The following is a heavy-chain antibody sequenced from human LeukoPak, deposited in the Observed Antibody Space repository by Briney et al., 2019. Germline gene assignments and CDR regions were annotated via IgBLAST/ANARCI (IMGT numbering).Heavy chain of an antibody. CDR1: GFTFSSYA. V-gene: IGHV3-30*01. J-gene: IGHJ4*02. CDR3: ARDIGDNDY. Sequence: GGPLRLSCAASGFTFSSYAMHWARQAPGKALEWVAVISYDGSNKYYADSVKGRFTISRDNSKSTLYLQMNRLRAEDTAVYYCARDIGDNDYWGQGTLVTVSS. D-gene: IGHD3-16*01. CDR2: ISYDGSNK.